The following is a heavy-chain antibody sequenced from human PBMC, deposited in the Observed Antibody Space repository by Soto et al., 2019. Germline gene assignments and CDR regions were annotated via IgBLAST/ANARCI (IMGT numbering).Heavy chain of an antibody. CDR2: ISSSSSYI. CDR3: AREDSGWFSEPDY. J-gene: IGHJ4*02. CDR1: GFTFSSYS. Sequence: GGSLRLSCAASGFTFSSYSMNWVRQAPGKGLEWVSSISSSSSYIYYADSVKGRFTISRDNAKNSLYLQMNSLRAEDTAVYYCAREDSGWFSEPDYWGQGTLETVSS. D-gene: IGHD6-19*01. V-gene: IGHV3-21*01.